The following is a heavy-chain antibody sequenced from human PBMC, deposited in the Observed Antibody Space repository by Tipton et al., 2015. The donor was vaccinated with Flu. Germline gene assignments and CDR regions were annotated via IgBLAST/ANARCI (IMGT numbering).Heavy chain of an antibody. J-gene: IGHJ6*03. CDR1: GYSFTSYW. CDR3: ARLGKYSSSSNHYYYMDV. Sequence: VQLVQSGAEVKKPGESLKISCKGSGYSFTSYWIGWVRQMPGKGLEWMGIIYPGDSDTRYSPSFQGQVTISADKSTSTAYLQWSSLKAADTAMYYCARLGKYSSSSNHYYYMDVWGKGTTVTVSS. CDR2: IYPGDSDT. V-gene: IGHV5-51*01. D-gene: IGHD6-6*01.